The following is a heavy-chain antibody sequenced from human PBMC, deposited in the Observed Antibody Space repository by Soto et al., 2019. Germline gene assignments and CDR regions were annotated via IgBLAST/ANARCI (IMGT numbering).Heavy chain of an antibody. D-gene: IGHD5-18*01. J-gene: IGHJ5*02. Sequence: PGGSLRLSCAASGFTVSSNYMSWVRQAPGKGLEWVSVRYSGGSTYYADSVKGRFTISRGNSKNTLYLQMNSLRAEDTAVYYCARETIQLWPKSWFDPWGQGTLVTVSS. V-gene: IGHV3-66*01. CDR1: GFTVSSNY. CDR3: ARETIQLWPKSWFDP. CDR2: RYSGGST.